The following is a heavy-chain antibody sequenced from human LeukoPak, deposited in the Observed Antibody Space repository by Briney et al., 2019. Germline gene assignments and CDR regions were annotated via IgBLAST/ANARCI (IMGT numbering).Heavy chain of an antibody. CDR1: GYTFTSYG. CDR3: AASSIVVVPAATGAFDI. J-gene: IGHJ3*02. CDR2: ISAYNGNT. V-gene: IGHV1-18*01. D-gene: IGHD2-2*01. Sequence: GASVKVSCKASGYTFTSYGISWVRQAPGQGLEWMGWISAYNGNTNYAQKLQGRVTMITDTSTSTAYMELRSLRSDDTAVYYCAASSIVVVPAATGAFDIWGQGTMVTVSS.